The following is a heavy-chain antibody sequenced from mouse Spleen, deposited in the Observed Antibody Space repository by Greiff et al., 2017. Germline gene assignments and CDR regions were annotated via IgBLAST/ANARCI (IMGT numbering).Heavy chain of an antibody. Sequence: EVQLQQSGTVLARPGASVKMSCKTSGYTFTSYWMHWVKQRPGQGLEWIGAIYPGNSDTSYNQKFKGKAKLTAVTSASTAYMELSSLTNEDSAVYYCTRLQIYYDYAFDYWGQGTTLTVSS. CDR3: TRLQIYYDYAFDY. CDR2: IYPGNSDT. CDR1: GYTFTSYW. J-gene: IGHJ2*01. D-gene: IGHD2-4*01. V-gene: IGHV1-5*01.